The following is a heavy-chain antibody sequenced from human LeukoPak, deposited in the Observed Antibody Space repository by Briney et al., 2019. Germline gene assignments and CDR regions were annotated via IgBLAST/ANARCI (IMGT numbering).Heavy chain of an antibody. CDR1: GFTFSSYS. V-gene: IGHV3-21*01. D-gene: IGHD3-9*01. Sequence: PGGSLRLSCAASGFTFSSYSMNWVRQAPGKGLEWVSSIRSSSSYIYYADSVKGRFTISRDNAKNSLYLQMNSLRAEDTAVYYCARDSVYYDILTGYYLEGPTFDYWGQGTLVTVSS. CDR2: IRSSSSYI. CDR3: ARDSVYYDILTGYYLEGPTFDY. J-gene: IGHJ4*02.